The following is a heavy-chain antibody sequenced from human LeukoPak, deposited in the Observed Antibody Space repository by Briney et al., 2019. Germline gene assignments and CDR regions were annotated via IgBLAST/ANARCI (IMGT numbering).Heavy chain of an antibody. Sequence: ASVTVSCKGSGYTFTGYYMHWGRLAPGQGLEWMGWINPNSGGTNYAQKFQGRVTMTRDTSISTAYMELSRLRSDDTAVYYCARDAYCGGDCYSCCFWGQGTLVTVSS. CDR3: ARDAYCGGDCYSCCF. CDR1: GYTFTGYY. V-gene: IGHV1-2*02. J-gene: IGHJ4*02. D-gene: IGHD2-21*02. CDR2: INPNSGGT.